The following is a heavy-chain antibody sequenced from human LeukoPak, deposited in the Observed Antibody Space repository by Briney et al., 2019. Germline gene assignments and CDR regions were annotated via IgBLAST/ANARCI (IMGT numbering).Heavy chain of an antibody. V-gene: IGHV4-59*01. CDR3: ASPRGDDSGGYYTWYFHH. D-gene: IGHD3-22*01. CDR2: MYYSGTT. Sequence: SSETLSLTCTVSGDSINVYSWNWIRQSPGKGLEWIAYMYYSGTTNYNPSLENRVAISLDLSRHQFSLRLNSVTAADTAVYFCASPRGDDSGGYYTWYFHHWGQGILVTVSS. CDR1: GDSINVYS. J-gene: IGHJ1*01.